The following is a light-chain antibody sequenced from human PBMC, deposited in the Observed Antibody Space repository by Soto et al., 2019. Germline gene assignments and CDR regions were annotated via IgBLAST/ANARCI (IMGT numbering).Light chain of an antibody. CDR3: QQYQIDWT. CDR2: DAS. CDR1: QRVSTC. V-gene: IGKV1-5*01. Sequence: MTQSPATLSVSPGERATLSCRASQRVSTCLAWYQQKPGKAPTLLIYDASTLQGGVPSRFSGSGSGTEFTLTISSLQPDDFATYYCQQYQIDWTFGQGTKVDIK. J-gene: IGKJ1*01.